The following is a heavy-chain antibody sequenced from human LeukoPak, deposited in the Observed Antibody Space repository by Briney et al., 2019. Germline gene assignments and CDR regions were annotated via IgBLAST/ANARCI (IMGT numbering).Heavy chain of an antibody. J-gene: IGHJ4*02. CDR2: INPSSGST. V-gene: IGHV1-46*01. D-gene: IGHD2-15*01. CDR1: GYTFTNYY. CDR3: ARGRCSGGTRYFDY. Sequence: ASVKVSCKASGYTFTNYYLHWVRQAPGQGLEWMGIINPSSGSTNYAQKFQGRVTMTRDTSTSTVYMELSSLRSEDTALYYCARGRCSGGTRYFDYWGQGTLVTVSS.